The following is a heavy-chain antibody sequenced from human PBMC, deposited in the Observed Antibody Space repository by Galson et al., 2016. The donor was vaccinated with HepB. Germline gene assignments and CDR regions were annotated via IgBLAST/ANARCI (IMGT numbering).Heavy chain of an antibody. CDR3: AIVPVDREYYD. D-gene: IGHD2/OR15-2a*01. CDR2: ISSGGDM. J-gene: IGHJ1*01. CDR1: GFTVSTNY. V-gene: IGHV3-53*01. Sequence: LRLSCAASGFTVSTNYMAWVRQAPGKGLEWVSFISSGGDMSYADSVKGRFSISRDNSKNTLYLQMNSLRVEDTAVYYCAIVPVDREYYDWGQGTLVTVSS.